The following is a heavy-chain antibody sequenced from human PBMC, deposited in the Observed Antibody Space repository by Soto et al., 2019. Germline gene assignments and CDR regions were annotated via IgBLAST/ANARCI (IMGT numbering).Heavy chain of an antibody. Sequence: QLQLQESGPGLVKPSGTLSLTCTVSGGSISSSSYYWAWIRQPPGKGLEWIGSIYYSGTTYYNPSLKSRVTISVDTSKNQFSLKMSSVIAADTAVYYCARLTYRIAAAGQNYFDYWGQGTLVTVSS. CDR3: ARLTYRIAAAGQNYFDY. J-gene: IGHJ4*02. CDR1: GGSISSSSYY. V-gene: IGHV4-39*01. D-gene: IGHD6-13*01. CDR2: IYYSGTT.